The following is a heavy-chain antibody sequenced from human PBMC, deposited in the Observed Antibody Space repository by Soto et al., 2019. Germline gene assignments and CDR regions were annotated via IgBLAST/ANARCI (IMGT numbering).Heavy chain of an antibody. D-gene: IGHD6-13*01. J-gene: IGHJ4*02. Sequence: QVQLQESGPGLVKPSQTLSLTCTVSGGSISSGGYYWSWIRQHPGKGLEWIGYIYYSGSTYYNPSLKSRVPXSXDXXKTQFSLKLSSVTAADTAVYYCARGGIAAAAPPDYWGQGTLVTVSS. CDR2: IYYSGST. V-gene: IGHV4-31*03. CDR3: ARGGIAAAAPPDY. CDR1: GGSISSGGYY.